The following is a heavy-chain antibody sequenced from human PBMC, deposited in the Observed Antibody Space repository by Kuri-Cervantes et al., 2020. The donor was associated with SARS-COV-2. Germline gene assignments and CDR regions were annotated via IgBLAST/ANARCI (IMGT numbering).Heavy chain of an antibody. Sequence: GESLKISCAASGFTFSSYSMNWVRQAPGKGLEWVSSISSSSSYKYYADSVKGRFTISRDNSKNTLYLQMNSLRAEDTAVYYCAREVVVPAAGFDPWGQGTLVTVSS. V-gene: IGHV3-21*01. CDR3: AREVVVPAAGFDP. CDR1: GFTFSSYS. CDR2: ISSSSSYK. J-gene: IGHJ5*02. D-gene: IGHD2-2*01.